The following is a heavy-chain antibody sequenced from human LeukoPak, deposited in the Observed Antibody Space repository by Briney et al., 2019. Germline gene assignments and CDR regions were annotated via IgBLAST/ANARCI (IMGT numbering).Heavy chain of an antibody. D-gene: IGHD2-2*01. CDR3: ARLRVVPAAPGGYFDY. Sequence: SETLSLTCTVSGGSIRSSYYYWGWIRQPPGKGLEWIGSIYDSGSTYYNPSLKSRVTISVDTSKNQFSLKLSSVTAADTAVYYCARLRVVPAAPGGYFDYWGQGTLVTVSS. CDR2: IYDSGST. CDR1: GGSIRSSYYY. V-gene: IGHV4-39*01. J-gene: IGHJ4*02.